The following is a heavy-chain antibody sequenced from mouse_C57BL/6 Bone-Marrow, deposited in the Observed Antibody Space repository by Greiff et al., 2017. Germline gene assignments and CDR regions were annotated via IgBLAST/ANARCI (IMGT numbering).Heavy chain of an antibody. J-gene: IGHJ1*03. V-gene: IGHV5-6*02. CDR1: GFTFSSYG. CDR2: ISSGGSYT. Sequence: EVMLVESGGDLVKPGGSLKLSCAASGFTFSSYGMSWVRQTPDKRLEWVATISSGGSYTYYPDSVKGRFTISRDNAKNTLYLQMSSLKSEDTAMYYCARLYFDVWGTGTTVTVSS. CDR3: ARLYFDV.